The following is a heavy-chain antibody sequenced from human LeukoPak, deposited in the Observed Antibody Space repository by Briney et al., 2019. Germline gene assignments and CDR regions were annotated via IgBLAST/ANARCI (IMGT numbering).Heavy chain of an antibody. CDR2: ISSSGSTI. CDR1: GFTFSNAW. Sequence: GGSLRLSCTASGFTFSNAWMSWVRQAPGKGLEWVSYISSSGSTIYYADSVKGRFTISRDNAKNSLYLQMNSLRAEDTAVYYCARSGDYDFWSGYLYVPYYFDYWGQGTLVTVSS. CDR3: ARSGDYDFWSGYLYVPYYFDY. V-gene: IGHV3-11*01. J-gene: IGHJ4*02. D-gene: IGHD3-3*01.